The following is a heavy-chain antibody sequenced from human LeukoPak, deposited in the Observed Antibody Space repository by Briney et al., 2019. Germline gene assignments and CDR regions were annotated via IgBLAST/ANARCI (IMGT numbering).Heavy chain of an antibody. CDR2: IYHSGST. V-gene: IGHV4-38-2*02. Sequence: SETLSLTCTVSGYSISSGYYWGWIRQPPGKGLEWIGSIYHSGSTYYNPSLKGRVTISVDTSKNQFSLKLSSVTAADTAVYYCARVAVAGTNDYWGQGTLVTVSS. J-gene: IGHJ4*02. CDR3: ARVAVAGTNDY. CDR1: GYSISSGYY. D-gene: IGHD6-19*01.